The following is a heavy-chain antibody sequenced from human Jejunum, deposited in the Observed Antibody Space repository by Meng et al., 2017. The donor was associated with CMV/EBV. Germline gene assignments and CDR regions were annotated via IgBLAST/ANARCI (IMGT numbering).Heavy chain of an antibody. D-gene: IGHD3-16*01. V-gene: IGHV3-53*01. CDR3: ASRSRVTMIRGDYYALDV. Sequence: VDNHYMSWVRQAPGKGLEWVSVIYSGGNRYYAESAKGRFTILRDAAKNTLELQMNSLRVEDTAVYYCASRSRVTMIRGDYYALDVWGHGTTVTVSS. J-gene: IGHJ6*02. CDR1: VDNHY. CDR2: IYSGGNR.